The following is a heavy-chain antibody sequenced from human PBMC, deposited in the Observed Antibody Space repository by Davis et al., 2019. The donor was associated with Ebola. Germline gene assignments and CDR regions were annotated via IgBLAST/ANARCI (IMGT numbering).Heavy chain of an antibody. CDR2: ISYDGSNK. J-gene: IGHJ4*02. CDR3: AKADYDILTGYYDY. D-gene: IGHD3-9*01. V-gene: IGHV3-30*18. Sequence: GESLKISCAASGFTFSSYGMHWVRQAPGKGLEWVAVISYDGSNKYYADSVKGRFTISRDNSKNTLYLQMNSLRAEDTAVYYCAKADYDILTGYYDYWGQGTLVTVSS. CDR1: GFTFSSYG.